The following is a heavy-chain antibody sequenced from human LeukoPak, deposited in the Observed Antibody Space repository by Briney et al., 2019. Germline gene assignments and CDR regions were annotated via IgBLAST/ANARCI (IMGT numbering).Heavy chain of an antibody. V-gene: IGHV1-24*01. CDR2: FDPEDGEA. CDR1: GYTLTELS. D-gene: IGHD6-13*01. J-gene: IGHJ4*02. Sequence: ASVKVSCEVSGYTLTELSMHWVRQAPGKGLEWMGGFDPEDGEAIYAQKFQGRVTMTKDTSTNTAYMELSSLRSEDTAVYYCATDIIGSSWYYFDYWGQGTLVTVSS. CDR3: ATDIIGSSWYYFDY.